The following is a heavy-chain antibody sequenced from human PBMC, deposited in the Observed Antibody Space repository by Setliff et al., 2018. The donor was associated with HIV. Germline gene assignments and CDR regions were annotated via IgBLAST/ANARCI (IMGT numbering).Heavy chain of an antibody. D-gene: IGHD2-2*01. Sequence: SETLSLTCTVSGGSISTYYWSWIRQPPGNGLEWIGYIYTSGSTNYNPSLYSRVTISVDTSKNQFSLKLSSVTAADTAVYYCARTRGYCSKTSCYALRGPDYWGQGTLVTVSS. V-gene: IGHV4-4*08. J-gene: IGHJ4*02. CDR1: GGSISTYY. CDR3: ARTRGYCSKTSCYALRGPDY. CDR2: IYTSGST.